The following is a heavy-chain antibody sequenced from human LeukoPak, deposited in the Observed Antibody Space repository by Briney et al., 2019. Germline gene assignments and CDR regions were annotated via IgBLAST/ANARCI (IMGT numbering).Heavy chain of an antibody. CDR2: ISAYNGNT. CDR3: ARDWPGSGWYPFGDY. D-gene: IGHD6-19*01. Sequence: ASVKASCKASGYTFTSYGISWVRQAPGQGLEWMGWISAYNGNTNYAQKLQGRVTMTTDTSTSTAYMELRSLRSDDTAVYYCARDWPGSGWYPFGDYWGQGTLVTVSS. V-gene: IGHV1-18*01. CDR1: GYTFTSYG. J-gene: IGHJ4*02.